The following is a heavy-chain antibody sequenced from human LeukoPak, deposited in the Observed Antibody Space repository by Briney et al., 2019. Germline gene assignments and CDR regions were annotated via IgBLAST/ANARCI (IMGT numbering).Heavy chain of an antibody. CDR3: ARDSMMTICGVVIDFDY. V-gene: IGHV3-21*01. J-gene: IGHJ4*02. CDR2: ISSSSSYI. CDR1: GFTFSSYS. Sequence: KPGGSLRLSCAASGFTFSSYSMNWVRQAPGKGLEWVSSISSSSSYIYYADSVKGRFTISRDNAKNSLYLQMNSLRAEDTAVYYCARDSMMTICGVVIDFDYWGQGTLVTVSS. D-gene: IGHD3-3*01.